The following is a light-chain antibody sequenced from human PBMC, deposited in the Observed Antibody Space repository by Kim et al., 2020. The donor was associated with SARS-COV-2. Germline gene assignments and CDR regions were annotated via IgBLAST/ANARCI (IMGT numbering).Light chain of an antibody. CDR1: QGVNYMH. CDR3: QHFGSPPIA. J-gene: IGKJ5*01. Sequence: SPGKRASLSCRASQGVNYMHGVWYQHRPGQPPRLVMDGASSRVAGTPDRFSGSGSGTDFALTISRLEPEDFAVYYCQHFGSPPIAFGQGTRLEIK. V-gene: IGKV3-20*01. CDR2: GAS.